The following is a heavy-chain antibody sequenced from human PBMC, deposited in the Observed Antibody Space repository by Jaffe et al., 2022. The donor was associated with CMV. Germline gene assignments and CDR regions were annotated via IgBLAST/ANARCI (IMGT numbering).Heavy chain of an antibody. CDR3: ARDRQRVTMPPDY. CDR2: ISSSSSYI. V-gene: IGHV3-21*01. D-gene: IGHD4-17*01. Sequence: EVQLVESGGGLVKPGGSLRLSCAASGFTFSSYSMIWVRQAPGKGLEWVSSISSSSSYIYYADSVKGRFTISRDNAKNSLYLQMNSLRAEDTAVYYCARDRQRVTMPPDYWGQGTLVTVSS. CDR1: GFTFSSYS. J-gene: IGHJ4*02.